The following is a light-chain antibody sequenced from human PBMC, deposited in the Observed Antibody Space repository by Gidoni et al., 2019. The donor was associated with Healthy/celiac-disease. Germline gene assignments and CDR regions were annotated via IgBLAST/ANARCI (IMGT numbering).Light chain of an antibody. V-gene: IGKV1-33*01. CDR3: QQYDNLPFT. J-gene: IGKJ4*01. CDR1: QDISNY. CDR2: DAS. Sequence: DIQMTQSPSSLSPSVGDRVTITCQASQDISNYLNWYQQKPGKAPKLLIYDASNLETGVPSRFSGSGSGTDFTFTISSLQPEDIATYYCQQYDNLPFTFGGXTKVEIK.